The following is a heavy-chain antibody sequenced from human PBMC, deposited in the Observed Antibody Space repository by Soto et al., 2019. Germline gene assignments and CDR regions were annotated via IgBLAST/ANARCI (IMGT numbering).Heavy chain of an antibody. CDR1: GVSLTSGYYY. D-gene: IGHD3-10*01. Sequence: QVQLQESGPGLVKPSQTLSLTCSVSGVSLTSGYYYWTWIRQPPGKGLEWIGYTHYSETDYYNPSLKSRLTISLDTFRSQFSLKLTSVTAADTAVYYCASPSRGGSDVWGQGITVTVSS. CDR2: THYSETD. J-gene: IGHJ6*02. CDR3: ASPSRGGSDV. V-gene: IGHV4-30-4*01.